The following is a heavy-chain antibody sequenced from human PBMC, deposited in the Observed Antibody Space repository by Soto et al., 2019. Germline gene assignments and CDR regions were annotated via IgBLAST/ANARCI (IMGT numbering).Heavy chain of an antibody. J-gene: IGHJ6*02. CDR2: ISSSSSYI. CDR1: GFTFSSYS. D-gene: IGHD5-18*01. V-gene: IGHV3-21*01. Sequence: EVQLVESGGGLVKPGGSLRLSCAASGFTFSSYSMNWVRQAPGKGLEWVSSISSSSSYIYYADSVRGRFIISRDNAKNSLYLQMNSLRAEDTAVYYCARGEEVYVDTAMVRGMDVWGQGTTVTVSS. CDR3: ARGEEVYVDTAMVRGMDV.